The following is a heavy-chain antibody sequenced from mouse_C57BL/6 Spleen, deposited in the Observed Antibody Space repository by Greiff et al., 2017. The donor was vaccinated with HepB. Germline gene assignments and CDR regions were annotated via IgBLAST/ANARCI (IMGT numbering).Heavy chain of an antibody. CDR2: IYPRSGNT. V-gene: IGHV1-81*01. CDR1: GYTFTSYG. CDR3: ARHDGYPFAY. Sequence: QVQLQQSGAELARPGASVKLSCKASGYTFTSYGISWVKQRTGQGLEWIGEIYPRSGNTYYNEKFKGKATLTADESSSTSYMELRSLTSEDSAVYFCARHDGYPFAYWGQGTLVTVSA. J-gene: IGHJ3*01. D-gene: IGHD2-3*01.